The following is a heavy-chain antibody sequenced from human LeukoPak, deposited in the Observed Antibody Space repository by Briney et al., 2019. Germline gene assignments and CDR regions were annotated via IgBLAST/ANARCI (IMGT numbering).Heavy chain of an antibody. CDR3: AKAVSGYSSGWTFDY. CDR2: ISGSGGST. D-gene: IGHD6-19*01. CDR1: GFTFSSYA. V-gene: IGHV3-23*01. Sequence: GGSLRLSCAASGFTFSSYAVSWVRQAPGKGLEWVSAISGSGGSTYYADSVKGRFTISRDNSKNTLYLQMNSLRAEDTAVYYCAKAVSGYSSGWTFDYWGQGTLVTVSS. J-gene: IGHJ4*02.